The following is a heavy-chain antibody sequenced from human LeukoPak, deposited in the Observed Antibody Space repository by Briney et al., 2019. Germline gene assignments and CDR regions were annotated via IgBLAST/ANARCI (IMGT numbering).Heavy chain of an antibody. Sequence: PGGSLRLSCAASGFTFSSYGMRWVRQAPGKGLEWVAFIRYDGSNKYYADSVKGRFTISRDNSKNTLYLQMNSLRAEDTAVYYCAKDLGPYDILTGPDYWGQGTLVTVSS. CDR1: GFTFSSYG. CDR2: IRYDGSNK. V-gene: IGHV3-30*02. D-gene: IGHD3-9*01. CDR3: AKDLGPYDILTGPDY. J-gene: IGHJ4*02.